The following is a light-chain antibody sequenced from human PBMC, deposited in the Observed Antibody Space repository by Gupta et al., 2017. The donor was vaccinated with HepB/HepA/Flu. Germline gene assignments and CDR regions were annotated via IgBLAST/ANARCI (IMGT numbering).Light chain of an antibody. CDR1: QTLSSSY. Sequence: EIVLTQSPGTLSLSPGERATLSCRASQTLSSSYLAWYQQKPGQAPRLLIFGAFSRVTGIPDRFSGSGSGTDFTLTIRRLEPEDFAVYYCQYYGSSPLTFGHGTKVDVK. CDR2: GAF. V-gene: IGKV3-20*01. CDR3: QYYGSSPLT. J-gene: IGKJ3*01.